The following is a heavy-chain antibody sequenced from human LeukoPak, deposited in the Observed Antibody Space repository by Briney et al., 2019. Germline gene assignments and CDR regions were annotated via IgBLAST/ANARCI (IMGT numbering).Heavy chain of an antibody. V-gene: IGHV3-23*01. CDR3: AKDVGKRTVTFFDY. CDR1: GFTFSSYA. J-gene: IGHJ4*02. Sequence: PGGSLRLSCAASGFTFSSYAMSWVRQASGKGLEWVSAISGSGGSTYYTDSVKGRFTISRDNSKNTLYLQMNSLRAEDTAVYYCAKDVGKRTVTFFDYWGQGTLVTVSS. D-gene: IGHD4-17*01. CDR2: ISGSGGST.